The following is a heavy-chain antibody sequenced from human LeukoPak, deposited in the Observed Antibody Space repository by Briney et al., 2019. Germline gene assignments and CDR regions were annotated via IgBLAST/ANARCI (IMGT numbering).Heavy chain of an antibody. CDR3: SRGEYCSSTSCPPHY. Sequence: GGSLRLSCTASGFTFGDYAMSWVRQALGKGLEWVGFIRSKAYGGTTEYAASVKGRFTISRDDSKSIAYLQMNSLKTEDTAVYYCSRGEYCSSTSCPPHYWGQGTLVTVSS. J-gene: IGHJ4*02. CDR1: GFTFGDYA. CDR2: IRSKAYGGTT. D-gene: IGHD2-2*01. V-gene: IGHV3-49*04.